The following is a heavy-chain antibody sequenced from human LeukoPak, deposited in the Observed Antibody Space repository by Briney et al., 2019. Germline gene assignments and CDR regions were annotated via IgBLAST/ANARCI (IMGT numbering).Heavy chain of an antibody. V-gene: IGHV3-48*03. J-gene: IGHJ4*02. Sequence: PGASPRLSCAASGFTFSSYEMNWVRQPPGRGLEWVSYITSSGTSIHYADSVKGRFTISRDNAKNSLYLQMNSLRAEDTAVYYCASLDRGSYYSFDYWGRGTLVTVSS. D-gene: IGHD1-26*01. CDR2: ITSSGTSI. CDR1: GFTFSSYE. CDR3: ASLDRGSYYSFDY.